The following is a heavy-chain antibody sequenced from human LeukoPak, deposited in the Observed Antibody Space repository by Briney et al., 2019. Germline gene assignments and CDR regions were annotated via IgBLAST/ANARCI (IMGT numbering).Heavy chain of an antibody. Sequence: SETLSLTCTVSGGSISSSSYYWGWIRQPPGKGLEWIGSIYYSGSTYYNPSLKSRVTISVDTSKNQFSLKLSSVTAADTAVYYCARHSAMDVWGKGTTVTVSS. D-gene: IGHD3-10*01. V-gene: IGHV4-39*01. CDR2: IYYSGST. CDR3: ARHSAMDV. J-gene: IGHJ6*04. CDR1: GGSISSSSYY.